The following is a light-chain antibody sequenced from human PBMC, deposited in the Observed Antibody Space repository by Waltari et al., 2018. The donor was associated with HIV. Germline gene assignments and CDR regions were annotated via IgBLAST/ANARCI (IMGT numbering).Light chain of an antibody. Sequence: QSALTQPASVSGSPGQSITISCTGTSSDVGGYNYVSWYQQHPGKAPKLMIYDVSNRPSGVSNRFSGSKSGNTASLTISGLQAEDEADYYCSSYTSSSYVVFGGGTKLTVL. CDR1: SSDVGGYNY. CDR2: DVS. V-gene: IGLV2-14*03. J-gene: IGLJ2*01. CDR3: SSYTSSSYVV.